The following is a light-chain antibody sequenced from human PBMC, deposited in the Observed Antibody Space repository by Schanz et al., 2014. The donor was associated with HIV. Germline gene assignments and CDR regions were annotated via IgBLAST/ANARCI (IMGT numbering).Light chain of an antibody. J-gene: IGLJ2*01. CDR3: SSYAGSKHWL. CDR2: EVN. Sequence: QSALTQPPSASGSLGQSVTISCTGTSDDVGGYNYVSWYQQHPARAPKLIIYEVNKRSSGVPDRFSGFKSGDTASLTVSGLQPDDEADYYCSSYAGSKHWLFGGGTKLTVL. CDR1: SDDVGGYNY. V-gene: IGLV2-8*01.